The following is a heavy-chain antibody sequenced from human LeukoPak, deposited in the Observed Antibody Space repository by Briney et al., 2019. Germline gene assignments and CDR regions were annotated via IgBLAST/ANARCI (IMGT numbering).Heavy chain of an antibody. D-gene: IGHD3/OR15-3a*01. CDR3: ARGRGQGGTGYLDY. CDR1: GFTFTTHA. J-gene: IGHJ4*02. CDR2: ISYDGSIK. Sequence: GTSLRLSCAASGFTFTTHAMHWVRQAPGKGLEWVALISYDGSIKYHADSVKGRFTISRDNSKNTLYLQVNSLRTEDTAIYYCARGRGQGGTGYLDYWGQGTLVTVSS. V-gene: IGHV3-30-3*01.